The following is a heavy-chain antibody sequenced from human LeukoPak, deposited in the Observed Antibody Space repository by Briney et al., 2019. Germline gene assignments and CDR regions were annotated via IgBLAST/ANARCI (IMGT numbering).Heavy chain of an antibody. CDR2: ISAYNGNT. D-gene: IGHD3-22*01. J-gene: IGHJ4*02. V-gene: IGHV1-18*01. CDR3: AREAPNWYYYDSSGTASYSDY. CDR1: GYTFTSYG. Sequence: ASVKVSCKASGYTFTSYGISWVRQAPGQGLEWMGWISAYNGNTNYAQKLQGRVTMTTDTSTSTAYMELRSLRSDDTAVYYCAREAPNWYYYDSSGTASYSDYWGQGTLVTVSS.